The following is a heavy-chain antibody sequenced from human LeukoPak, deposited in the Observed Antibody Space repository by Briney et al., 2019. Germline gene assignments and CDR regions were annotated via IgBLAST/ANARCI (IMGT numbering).Heavy chain of an antibody. J-gene: IGHJ4*02. Sequence: SETLSLTCAVSGGSISSSNWWSWVRQPPGKGLEWIGEIYHSGSINYNPSLKSRVTISVDKSKNQFSLKLSSVNAADTAVYYRARVNYDSLTGYIFDYWGQGTLVTVSS. D-gene: IGHD3-9*01. CDR1: GGSISSSNW. CDR3: ARVNYDSLTGYIFDY. CDR2: IYHSGSI. V-gene: IGHV4-4*02.